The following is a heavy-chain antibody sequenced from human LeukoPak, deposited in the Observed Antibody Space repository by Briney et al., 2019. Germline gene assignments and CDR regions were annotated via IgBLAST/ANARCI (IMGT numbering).Heavy chain of an antibody. CDR1: GYTFTGYY. CDR2: INPNSGGT. J-gene: IGHJ4*02. V-gene: IGHV1-2*02. Sequence: ASVKVSCKASGYTFTGYYMHWVRQAPAQGLEWMGWINPNSGGTNYAQKFQGRVTMTRDTSISTAHMELSRLRSDDTAVYYCARDLSSGIFDYWGQGTLVTVSS. CDR3: ARDLSSGIFDY. D-gene: IGHD3-10*02.